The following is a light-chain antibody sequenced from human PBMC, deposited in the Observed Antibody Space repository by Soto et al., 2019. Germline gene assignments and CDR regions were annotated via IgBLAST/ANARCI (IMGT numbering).Light chain of an antibody. V-gene: IGLV1-44*01. Sequence: QSVLTQPPSASGTPGQTVTISCSGSSSNIGSNTVNWYQQLPGTAPKLLIYSNSQRPSGVPDRYSGSKSGTSASLAISGLQSEDEADYYCAAWDDSLHGVFGGGTKLTVL. CDR3: AAWDDSLHGV. CDR2: SNS. J-gene: IGLJ2*01. CDR1: SSNIGSNT.